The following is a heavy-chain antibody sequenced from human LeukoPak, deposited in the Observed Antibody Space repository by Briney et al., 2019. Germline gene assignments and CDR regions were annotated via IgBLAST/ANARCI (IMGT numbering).Heavy chain of an antibody. D-gene: IGHD4-23*01. Sequence: GASVKVSCKACGYSFTSYFITGVRQAPGQGLEWMGWINPYNGNTNYAQKLQGRVTMTTDTSTSTAYMDLRSLRSDDSAVYYCARARGGLFFSIGGQGTLVTVSS. CDR3: ARARGGLFFSI. V-gene: IGHV1-18*01. J-gene: IGHJ4*02. CDR2: INPYNGNT. CDR1: GYSFTSYF.